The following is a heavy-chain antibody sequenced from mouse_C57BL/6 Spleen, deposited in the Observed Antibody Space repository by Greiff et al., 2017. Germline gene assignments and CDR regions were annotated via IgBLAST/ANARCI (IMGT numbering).Heavy chain of an antibody. CDR3: ARHRITTVAEYFDV. V-gene: IGHV5-6*01. CDR1: GFTFSSYG. Sequence: EVQLQESGGDLVKPGGSLKLSCAASGFTFSSYGMSWVRQTPDKRLEWVATISSGGSYTYYPDSVKGRFTISRDNAKNTLYLQMSSLKSEDTAMYYCARHRITTVAEYFDVWGTGTTVTVSS. D-gene: IGHD1-1*01. J-gene: IGHJ1*03. CDR2: ISSGGSYT.